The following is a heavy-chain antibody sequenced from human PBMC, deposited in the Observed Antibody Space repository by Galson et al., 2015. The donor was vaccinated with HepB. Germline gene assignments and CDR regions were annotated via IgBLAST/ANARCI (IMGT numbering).Heavy chain of an antibody. J-gene: IGHJ4*02. CDR1: GGSISSYY. CDR2: IYYSGST. CDR3: GRTLGYYFDY. V-gene: IGHV4-59*12. Sequence: TLSLTCTVSGGSISSYYWSWIRQPPGKGLEWIGYIYYSGSTNYNPSFKSRVTISVDTSKNQFALKLSSVTAADTAVYYCGRTLGYYFDYWGQGTLVTVSS.